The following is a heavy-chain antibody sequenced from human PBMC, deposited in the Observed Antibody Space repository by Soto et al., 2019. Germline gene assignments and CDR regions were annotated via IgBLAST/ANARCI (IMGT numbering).Heavy chain of an antibody. Sequence: SGPTLVNPTQTLTLTCTFSGFSLRTSGGGVGWIPQPPGKALEWLALIYWDGDERYSPSLRTRLTITKDTSKSQVVLTMTNMDPVDTATYYCSHRSSTSGVFDYWGQGTLVTVSS. J-gene: IGHJ4*02. V-gene: IGHV2-5*02. CDR2: IYWDGDE. CDR1: GFSLRTSGGG. D-gene: IGHD2-2*01. CDR3: SHRSSTSGVFDY.